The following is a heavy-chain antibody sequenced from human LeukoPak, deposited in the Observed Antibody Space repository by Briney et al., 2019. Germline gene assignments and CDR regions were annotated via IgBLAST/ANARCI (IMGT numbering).Heavy chain of an antibody. CDR3: ARLWSDSSGYYLDY. Sequence: SETLSLTCTVSGGSISSYYWSWIRQPPGKGLEWIGYIYYSGSTNYNPSLKSRVTISVDTSKNQFSLKLSSVTAADTAVYYCARLWSDSSGYYLDYWGQGTLVTVSS. D-gene: IGHD3-22*01. CDR1: GGSISSYY. CDR2: IYYSGST. V-gene: IGHV4-59*08. J-gene: IGHJ4*02.